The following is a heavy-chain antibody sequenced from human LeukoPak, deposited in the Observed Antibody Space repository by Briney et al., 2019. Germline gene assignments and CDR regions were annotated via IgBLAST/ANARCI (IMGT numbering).Heavy chain of an antibody. V-gene: IGHV3-33*06. CDR1: GFTFSSYG. CDR2: IWYDGSNK. CDR3: AKGTGNIVATIDY. D-gene: IGHD5-12*01. J-gene: IGHJ4*02. Sequence: GGSLRLSCAASGFTFSSYGMHGVRQAPGKGLEWVAVIWYDGSNKYYADSVKGRFTISRDNSKNTLYLQMNSLRAEDTAVYYCAKGTGNIVATIDYWGQGTLVTVSS.